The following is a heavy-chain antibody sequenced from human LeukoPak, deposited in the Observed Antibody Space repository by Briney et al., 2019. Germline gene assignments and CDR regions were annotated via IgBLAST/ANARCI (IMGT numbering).Heavy chain of an antibody. CDR3: ARQRDGYNYARDYFDY. J-gene: IGHJ4*02. CDR1: GGSISSYY. CDR2: IYTSGST. D-gene: IGHD5-24*01. V-gene: IGHV4-4*07. Sequence: PSETLSLTCTVSGGSISSYYWSWIRQPAGKGLEWIGRIYTSGSTNYNPSLKSRVTMSVDTSKNQFSLKESSVTAADTAVYYCARQRDGYNYARDYFDYWGQGTLVTVSS.